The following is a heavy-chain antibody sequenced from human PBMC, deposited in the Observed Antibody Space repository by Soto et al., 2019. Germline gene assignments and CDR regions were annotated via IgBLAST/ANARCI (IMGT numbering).Heavy chain of an antibody. CDR1: GFTFSSYW. CDR3: ARGYCSGGSCYYDY. CDR2: IKQDGSEK. D-gene: IGHD2-15*01. J-gene: IGHJ4*02. Sequence: GGSLRLSCTASGFTFSSYWMSWVRQAPGKGLEWVANIKQDGSEKYYVDSVKGRFTISRDNAKNSLYLQMNSLRAEDTAVYYCARGYCSGGSCYYDYWGQGTLVTVSS. V-gene: IGHV3-7*01.